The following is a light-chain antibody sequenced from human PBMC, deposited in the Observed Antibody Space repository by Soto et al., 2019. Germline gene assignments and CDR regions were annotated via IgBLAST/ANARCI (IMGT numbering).Light chain of an antibody. CDR2: GAS. V-gene: IGKV3-20*01. Sequence: EIVLTQSPGTLSLSPGERATLSCRASQSVSNNYLAWYQQKPGQAPRLLIYGASNRATGIPDRFSGSGSGTDFTLTISRLEPEDSAVYYCKKYNNWPLKTFGQGNKVDIX. J-gene: IGKJ1*01. CDR3: KKYNNWPLKT. CDR1: QSVSNNY.